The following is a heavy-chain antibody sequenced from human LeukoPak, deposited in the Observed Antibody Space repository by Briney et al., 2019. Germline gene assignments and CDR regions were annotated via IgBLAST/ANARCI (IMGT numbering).Heavy chain of an antibody. V-gene: IGHV3-48*03. J-gene: IGHJ5*02. CDR2: ISSSGSTI. D-gene: IGHD6-13*01. CDR1: GFTFSSYE. CDR3: AKAIAAATPNWFDP. Sequence: GGSLRLSCAASGFTFSSYEMNWVRQAPGKGLEWVSYISSSGSTIYYADSVKGRFTISRDNAKNSLYLQMNSLRAEDTAVYYCAKAIAAATPNWFDPWGQGTLVTVSS.